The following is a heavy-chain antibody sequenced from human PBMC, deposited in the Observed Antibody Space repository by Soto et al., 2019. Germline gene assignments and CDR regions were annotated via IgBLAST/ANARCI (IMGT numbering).Heavy chain of an antibody. CDR3: ARAPAGAVAGNSKDNYLY. CDR2: IYYSGST. CDR1: GGSISSYY. D-gene: IGHD6-19*01. J-gene: IGHJ4*02. Sequence: PSETLSLTCTVSGGSISSYYWSWIRQPPGKGLEWIGYIYYSGSTNYNPSLKSRVTISVDTSKNQFSLKLSSVTAADTAVYYCARAPAGAVAGNSKDNYLYWGQGTLVPVSP. V-gene: IGHV4-59*01.